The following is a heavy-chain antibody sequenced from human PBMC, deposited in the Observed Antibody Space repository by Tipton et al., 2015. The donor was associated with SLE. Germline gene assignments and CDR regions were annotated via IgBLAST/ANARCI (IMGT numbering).Heavy chain of an antibody. CDR3: ASDLPGEQWLVHGFDY. V-gene: IGHV3-30*03. Sequence: SLRLSCAASGFTFSNYDIHWVRQAPGKGLEWVALISSDGSVKNYADSVKGRFIISRDNSKNTLYLEMGSLRTEDTAVYYCASDLPGEQWLVHGFDYWGQGTLVAVSS. D-gene: IGHD6-19*01. CDR1: GFTFSNYD. J-gene: IGHJ4*02. CDR2: ISSDGSVK.